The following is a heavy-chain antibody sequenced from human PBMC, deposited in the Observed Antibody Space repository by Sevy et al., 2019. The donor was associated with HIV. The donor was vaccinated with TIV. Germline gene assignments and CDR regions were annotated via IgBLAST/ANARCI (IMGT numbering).Heavy chain of an antibody. J-gene: IGHJ3*02. CDR3: ARDLPYYDSSGDAFDI. CDR1: GGSISSYY. V-gene: IGHV4-59*01. CDR2: IYYSGST. Sequence: SETLSLTCTVSGGSISSYYWSWIRQPPGKGLEWIGYIYYSGSTNYNPSLKSRVTISVDTSENQFSLKLSSVTAADTAVYYCARDLPYYDSSGDAFDIGGKWTMGTVSS. D-gene: IGHD3-22*01.